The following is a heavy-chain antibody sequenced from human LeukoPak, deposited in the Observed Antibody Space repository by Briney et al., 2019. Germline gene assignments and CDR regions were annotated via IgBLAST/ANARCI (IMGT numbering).Heavy chain of an antibody. V-gene: IGHV3-23*01. Sequence: PGGSLRLSCAASGFTFSSYAMSWVRQAPGKGLEWVSAISGSGGSTYYADSVKGRFTISRDNSKNTLYLQMNSLRAEDTAVYYCAKDAPYSSTNTRWFDPWGQGTLVTVSS. CDR3: AKDAPYSSTNTRWFDP. J-gene: IGHJ5*02. D-gene: IGHD6-13*01. CDR2: ISGSGGST. CDR1: GFTFSSYA.